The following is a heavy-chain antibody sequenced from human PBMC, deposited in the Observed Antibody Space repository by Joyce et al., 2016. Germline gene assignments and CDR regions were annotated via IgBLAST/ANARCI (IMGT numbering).Heavy chain of an antibody. CDR3: ARSRWLAPLGH. D-gene: IGHD6-19*01. J-gene: IGHJ4*02. Sequence: QVQLQQWGAGLLKPSETLSLTCAVNSGLFNGFIWTWVRQSPGKGLEWIGELNYSGSTNYSPSLKNRVTISIDTSKKQFSLKLTSVTAADTAVYHCARSRWLAPLGHWGQGTPVTVSP. CDR2: LNYSGST. V-gene: IGHV4-34*01. CDR1: SGLFNGFI.